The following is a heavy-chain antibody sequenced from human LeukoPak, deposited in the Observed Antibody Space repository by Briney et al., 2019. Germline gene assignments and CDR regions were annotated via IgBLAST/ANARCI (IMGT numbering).Heavy chain of an antibody. J-gene: IGHJ4*02. D-gene: IGHD1-26*01. V-gene: IGHV4-59*01. Sequence: SETLSLTCTVSGGSISSYHWSWIRQPPGKGLEWVGYFSYSGGTSYNPSLKSRVTISVDTSKNQFSLRLSSVAAADTAVYYCARNRIVGANYYFDYWGQGTLVTVSS. CDR3: ARNRIVGANYYFDY. CDR1: GGSISSYH. CDR2: FSYSGGT.